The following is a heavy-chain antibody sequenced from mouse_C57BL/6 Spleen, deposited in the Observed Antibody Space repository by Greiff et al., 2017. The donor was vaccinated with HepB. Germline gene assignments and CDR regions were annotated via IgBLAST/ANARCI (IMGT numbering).Heavy chain of an antibody. CDR3: ARRPYYGSSGDYFDY. CDR1: GYTFTSYW. D-gene: IGHD1-1*01. J-gene: IGHJ2*01. CDR2: IHPNSGST. Sequence: QVQLQQPGAELVKPGASVKLSCKASGYTFTSYWMHWVKQRPGQGLEWIGMIHPNSGSTNYNEKFKSKATLTVDKSSSTAYMQLSSLTSEDSAVYYWARRPYYGSSGDYFDYWGQGTTLTVSS. V-gene: IGHV1-64*01.